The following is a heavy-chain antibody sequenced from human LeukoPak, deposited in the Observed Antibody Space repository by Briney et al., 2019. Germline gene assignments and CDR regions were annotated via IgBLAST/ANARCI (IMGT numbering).Heavy chain of an antibody. CDR1: GGSTSHFY. CDR2: MHNSGSS. Sequence: SETLSLTCTVSGGSTSHFYWNWIRQPPGKGLEWIGYMHNSGSSKHSPSLKSRVTISIDTSKNQFSLQLTSVTAADTAIYYCARSAEWLRNAFDIWGQGTMVSVSS. D-gene: IGHD5-12*01. V-gene: IGHV4-59*01. J-gene: IGHJ3*02. CDR3: ARSAEWLRNAFDI.